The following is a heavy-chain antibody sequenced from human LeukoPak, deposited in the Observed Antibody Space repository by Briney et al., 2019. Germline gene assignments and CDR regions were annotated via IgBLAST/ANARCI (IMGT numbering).Heavy chain of an antibody. CDR2: YSGST. CDR3: ARDQGYGDI. CDR1: GTSITSYH. D-gene: IGHD1-1*01. J-gene: IGHJ3*02. Sequence: PSETLSLTCTVSGTSITSYHWSWIRQPPGKGLEWIGSYSGSTNYNPSLKSRVTISVDTSKNQFSLKLSSVTAADTAVYYCARDQGYGDIWGQGTMVTVSS. V-gene: IGHV4-59*01.